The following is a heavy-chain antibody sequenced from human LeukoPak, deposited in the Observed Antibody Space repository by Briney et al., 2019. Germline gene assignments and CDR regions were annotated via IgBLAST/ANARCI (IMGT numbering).Heavy chain of an antibody. CDR2: IYYGGST. CDR1: GGSISSYY. V-gene: IGHV4-59*01. J-gene: IGHJ4*02. Sequence: SETLSLTCTVSGGSISSYYWNWIRQPPGKGLEWIGYIYYGGSTNYNPSLKSRVTISVHTSKNQFSLKLSSVTAADTAVYYCAKGRGFRVWDPWDNWGQGTLITVSS. CDR3: AKGRGFRVWDPWDN. D-gene: IGHD3-16*01.